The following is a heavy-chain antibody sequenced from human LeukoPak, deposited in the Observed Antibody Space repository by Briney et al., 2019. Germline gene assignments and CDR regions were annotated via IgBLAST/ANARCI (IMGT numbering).Heavy chain of an antibody. Sequence: PGGSLRLSCAASGFTFDDYGMSWVRQAPGKGLEWVSGINWNGGSTGYADSVKGRFTISRDNAKNSLYLQMNSLRAEDTALYYCASDQRATVTGELDYWGQGTLVTVSS. CDR3: ASDQRATVTGELDY. CDR1: GFTFDDYG. D-gene: IGHD4-17*01. J-gene: IGHJ4*02. CDR2: INWNGGST. V-gene: IGHV3-20*04.